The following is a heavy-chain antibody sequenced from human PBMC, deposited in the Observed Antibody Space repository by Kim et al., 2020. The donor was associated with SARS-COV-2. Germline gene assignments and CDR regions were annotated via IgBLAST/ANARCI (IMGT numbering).Heavy chain of an antibody. CDR3: ARDPARIEMATTGDYFD. V-gene: IGHV3-30*04. Sequence: GGSLGLSCAASGFTFSSYAMHWVRQAPGKGLEWVAVISYDGSNKYYADSVKGRFTISRDNSKNTLYLQMNSLRAEDTAVYYCARDPARIEMATTGDYFD. D-gene: IGHD1-1*01. CDR2: ISYDGSNK. CDR1: GFTFSSYA. J-gene: IGHJ4*01.